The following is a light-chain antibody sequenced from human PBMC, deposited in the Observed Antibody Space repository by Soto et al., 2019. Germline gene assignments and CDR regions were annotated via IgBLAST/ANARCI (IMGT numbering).Light chain of an antibody. CDR2: GAS. V-gene: IGKV3-20*01. CDR1: QSVSSSY. J-gene: IGKJ5*01. CDR3: QQYGSSST. Sequence: ETVLTQSGCTLSLSPGEGATLSCRASQSVSSSYLAWYQQKPGQAPRLLIYGASSRATGIPDRFSGSGSGTDFTLTISRLEPEDFAVYYCQQYGSSSTFGQGTRLEIK.